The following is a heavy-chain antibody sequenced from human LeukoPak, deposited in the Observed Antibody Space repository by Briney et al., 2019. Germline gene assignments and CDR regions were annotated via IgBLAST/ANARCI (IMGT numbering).Heavy chain of an antibody. CDR3: ERGVEPLAANTLAY. CDR2: LYSDGNT. J-gene: IGHJ4*02. V-gene: IGHV3-53*01. D-gene: IGHD1-14*01. Sequence: GGSLRLSCAASGFTVITNDMTWVRQAPGKGLEWVSVLYSDGNTKYADSVQGRFTISRDNSKNTLYLEMNSLSPDDTAVYYCERGVEPLAANTLAYWGQGTVVTVSS. CDR1: GFTVITND.